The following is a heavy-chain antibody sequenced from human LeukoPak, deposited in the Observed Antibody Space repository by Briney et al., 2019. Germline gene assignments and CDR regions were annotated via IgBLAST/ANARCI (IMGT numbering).Heavy chain of an antibody. J-gene: IGHJ4*02. CDR1: GFTLSSSW. V-gene: IGHV3-7*03. D-gene: IGHD2-2*01. CDR2: IKQDGTEE. Sequence: GGSLRLSCVASGFTLSSSWMSWVCRAPGKGLEWVANIKQDGTEEYYVDSVRGRFSISKDNAKNSLYLQMNSLRAEDTAVYYCARDPCHGALDYWGQGALVTVSS. CDR3: ARDPCHGALDY.